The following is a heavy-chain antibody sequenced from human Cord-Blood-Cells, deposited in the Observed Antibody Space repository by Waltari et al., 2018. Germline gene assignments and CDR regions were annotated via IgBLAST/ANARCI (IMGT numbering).Heavy chain of an antibody. Sequence: QVQLQESGPGLVKPSQTLSLTCTVSGGSISSGDYYWSWIRQPPGKGLEWNVYNDYSGSTYYNPSLESRVTISVDTSKNQFSLKLSSVTAADTAVYYCARVAIGRGSSAFDIWGQGTMVTVSS. V-gene: IGHV4-30-4*08. D-gene: IGHD3-16*01. CDR3: ARVAIGRGSSAFDI. J-gene: IGHJ3*02. CDR1: GGSISSGDYY. CDR2: NDYSGST.